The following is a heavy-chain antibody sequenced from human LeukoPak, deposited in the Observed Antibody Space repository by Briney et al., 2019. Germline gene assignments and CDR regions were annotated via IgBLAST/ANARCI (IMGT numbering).Heavy chain of an antibody. D-gene: IGHD5-18*01. CDR2: IYYSGST. CDR1: GGSISSYY. CDR3: ARAGYSYGYGYDY. Sequence: PSETLSLTCTVSGGSISSYYWSWIRQPLGKGLEWIGYIYYSGSTNYNPSLKSRVTISVDTSKNQFSLKLSSVTAADTAVYYCARAGYSYGYGYDYWGQGTLVTVSS. J-gene: IGHJ4*02. V-gene: IGHV4-59*01.